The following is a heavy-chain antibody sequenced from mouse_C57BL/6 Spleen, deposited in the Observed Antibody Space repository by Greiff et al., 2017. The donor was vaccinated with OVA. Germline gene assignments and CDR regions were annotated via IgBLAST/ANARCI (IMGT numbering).Heavy chain of an antibody. J-gene: IGHJ2*01. CDR2: IRLKSDDYAT. CDR3: TGRAGY. V-gene: IGHV6-3*01. Sequence: EVQVVESGGGLVQPGGSMKLSCVASGFTFSNYWMNWVRQSPEKGLEWVAQIRLKSDDYATHYAESVKGRFTISRDDSKSSIYLKMNNLRAEDTGSYYCTGRAGYWGKGTTLTVSS. D-gene: IGHD3-1*01. CDR1: GFTFSNYW.